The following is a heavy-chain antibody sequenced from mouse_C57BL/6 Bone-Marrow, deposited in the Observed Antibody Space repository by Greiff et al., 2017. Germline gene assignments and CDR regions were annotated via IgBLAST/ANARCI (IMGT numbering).Heavy chain of an antibody. D-gene: IGHD2-3*01. J-gene: IGHJ3*01. CDR1: GYAFSSSW. CDR2: IYPGDGDT. CDR3: ARGGDGYYTFAY. Sequence: QVQLQQSGPELVKPGASVKISCKASGYAFSSSWMNWVKQRPGKGLEWIGRIYPGDGDTNYNGKFKGKATLTADKSSSTAYMQLSSRTSEDSGVXFCARGGDGYYTFAYWGQGTLVTVSA. V-gene: IGHV1-82*01.